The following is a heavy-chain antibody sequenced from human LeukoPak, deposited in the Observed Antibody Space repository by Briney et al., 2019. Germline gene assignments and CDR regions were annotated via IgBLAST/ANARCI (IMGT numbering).Heavy chain of an antibody. Sequence: ASVKVSCKASGYTFTGSYMHWVRQAPGQGLEWMGCINPNSGGTNYAQKFQGRVTMTGDKSISTAYMELSGLEYDDTAFYYCATKRGATFDLFYYMDVWGKGTMVTVSS. J-gene: IGHJ6*03. V-gene: IGHV1-2*02. D-gene: IGHD2/OR15-2a*01. CDR3: ATKRGATFDLFYYMDV. CDR1: GYTFTGSY. CDR2: INPNSGGT.